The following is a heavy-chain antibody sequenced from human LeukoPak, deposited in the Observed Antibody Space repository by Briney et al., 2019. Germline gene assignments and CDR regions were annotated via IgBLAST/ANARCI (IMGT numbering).Heavy chain of an antibody. Sequence: GASVKVSCKASGYTFTSYDINWVRQATGQGLECMGWMNPNSGNTGYAQKFQGRVTMTRNTSISTAYMELSSLRSEDTAVYYCARGLTTEYSSSSLDFDYWGQGTLVTVSS. CDR1: GYTFTSYD. D-gene: IGHD6-6*01. J-gene: IGHJ4*02. CDR2: MNPNSGNT. V-gene: IGHV1-8*01. CDR3: ARGLTTEYSSSSLDFDY.